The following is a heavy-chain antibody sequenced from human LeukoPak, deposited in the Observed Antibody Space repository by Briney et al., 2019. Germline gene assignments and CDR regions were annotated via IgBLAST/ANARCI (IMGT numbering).Heavy chain of an antibody. CDR3: ASYYYDSSGYCAYY. V-gene: IGHV3-21*01. Sequence: GSLRLSCAASGFTFSSYSMNWVRQAPGKGLEWVSSISSNSNDIYYADSVKGRFTISRDNAKNSLYLQMNSLRAEDTAVYYCASYYYDSSGYCAYYWGQGTLVTVSS. CDR2: ISSNSNDI. D-gene: IGHD3-22*01. J-gene: IGHJ4*02. CDR1: GFTFSSYS.